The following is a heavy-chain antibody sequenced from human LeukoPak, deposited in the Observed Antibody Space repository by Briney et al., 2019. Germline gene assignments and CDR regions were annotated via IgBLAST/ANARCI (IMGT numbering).Heavy chain of an antibody. CDR1: GGFINSYY. CDR3: ARHNGFDRGYYYYMDV. CDR2: VYTSGIT. V-gene: IGHV4-4*07. D-gene: IGHD3-9*01. Sequence: SETLSLTCTVSGGFINSYYWSWIRQPAGKGLEWIGRVYTSGITNYNPSLKSRITMSVDTSKNQFSLKLTSVTTADTAVYYCARHNGFDRGYYYYMDVWGKGTTVTVSS. J-gene: IGHJ6*03.